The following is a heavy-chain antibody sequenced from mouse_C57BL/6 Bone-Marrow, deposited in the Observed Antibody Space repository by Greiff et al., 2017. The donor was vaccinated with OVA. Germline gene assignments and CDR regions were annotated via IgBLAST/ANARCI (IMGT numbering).Heavy chain of an antibody. J-gene: IGHJ4*01. Sequence: EVKLVESGGDLVKPGGSLKLSCAASGFTFSSYGLSWVRQTPDKRLEWVATISSGGSYTYYPDSVKGRFTISRDNAKNTLYLQMSSLKSEDTAMYYCARRRGLRRDYYAMDYWGQGTSVTVSS. D-gene: IGHD2-2*01. CDR1: GFTFSSYG. CDR2: ISSGGSYT. CDR3: ARRRGLRRDYYAMDY. V-gene: IGHV5-6*02.